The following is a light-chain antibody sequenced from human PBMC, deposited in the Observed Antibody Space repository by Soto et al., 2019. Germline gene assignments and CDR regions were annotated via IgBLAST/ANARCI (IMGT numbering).Light chain of an antibody. V-gene: IGLV2-14*01. J-gene: IGLJ1*01. Sequence: QSVLTQPASVSGSPGQSISISCTGTSSDVGGYKYVSWYQQHPDKAPKLIIYDVTNRPSGISNRFSGSKSGNTASLTTSGLQAEDEADYYCSSYTSSSSYVFGTGTKVTVL. CDR3: SSYTSSSSYV. CDR1: SSDVGGYKY. CDR2: DVT.